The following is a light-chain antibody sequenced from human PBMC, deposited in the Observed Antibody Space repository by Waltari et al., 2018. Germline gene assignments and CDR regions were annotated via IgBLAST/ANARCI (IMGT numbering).Light chain of an antibody. CDR1: QSVSSN. Sequence: EIVMTQSPATLSVSPGDRATLSGRASQSVSSNLAWYQQKPGQAPRLLIYGASTRATGIPARFSGTGSGTEFTLTISSLQSEDFAVYYCQQYNNWPPLFTFGPGTKVDMK. V-gene: IGKV3D-15*01. CDR3: QQYNNWPPLFT. CDR2: GAS. J-gene: IGKJ3*01.